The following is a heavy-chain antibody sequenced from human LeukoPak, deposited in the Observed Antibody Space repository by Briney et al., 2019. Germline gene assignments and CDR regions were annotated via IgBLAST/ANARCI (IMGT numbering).Heavy chain of an antibody. J-gene: IGHJ5*02. CDR2: ITLSGGST. CDR1: GFTFSYYD. D-gene: IGHD3-10*01. V-gene: IGHV3-23*01. Sequence: PGGSLRLSCAASGFTFSYYDMSWVRQAPGKGLEWVASITLSGGSTFYADSVKGRFTISRDNAKNSLYLQMNSLRAEDTAVYYCARDQHYGSGSYSNWFDPWGQGTLVTVSS. CDR3: ARDQHYGSGSYSNWFDP.